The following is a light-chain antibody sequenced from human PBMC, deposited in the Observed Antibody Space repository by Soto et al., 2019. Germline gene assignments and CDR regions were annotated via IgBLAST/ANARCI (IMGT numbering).Light chain of an antibody. J-gene: IGKJ4*01. V-gene: IGKV1-27*01. CDR3: QKYNSAPPL. CDR2: GAS. CDR1: QGISNY. Sequence: DIPMTQSPSSLSASVGDRVTITCRASQGISNYLAWYQQKPGKVPKLLIYGASTLQSGVPSRFSGSGSGTDFTLTISGLQPEDVATYYCQKYNSAPPLFGGGTRVEIK.